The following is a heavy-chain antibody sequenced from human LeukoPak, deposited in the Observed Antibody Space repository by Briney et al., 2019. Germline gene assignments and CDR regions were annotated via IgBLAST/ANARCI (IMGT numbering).Heavy chain of an antibody. J-gene: IGHJ6*03. CDR1: GGSFSGYY. D-gene: IGHD3-10*01. CDR2: INHSGST. Sequence: SETLSLTCAVYGGSFSGYYWSWIRQPPGKGLEWIGEINHSGSTNYNPSLKSRVTISVDTSKNQFSLKLSSVTAADTAVYYCARARGYYGSGSYSDDYMDVWGKGTTVTVSS. V-gene: IGHV4-34*01. CDR3: ARARGYYGSGSYSDDYMDV.